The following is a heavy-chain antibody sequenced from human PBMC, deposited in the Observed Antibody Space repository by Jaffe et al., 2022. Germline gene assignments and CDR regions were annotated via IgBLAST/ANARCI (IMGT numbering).Heavy chain of an antibody. V-gene: IGHV4-39*01. CDR2: IYYSGST. CDR3: ARHGRRDPYYDFWSGYYHDY. D-gene: IGHD3-3*01. Sequence: QLQLQESGPGLVKPSETLSLTCTVSGGSISSSSYYWGWIRQPPGKGLEWIGSIYYSGSTYYNPSLKSRVTISVDTSKNQFSLKLSSVTAADTAVYYCARHGRRDPYYDFWSGYYHDYWGQGTLVTVSS. J-gene: IGHJ4*02. CDR1: GGSISSSSYY.